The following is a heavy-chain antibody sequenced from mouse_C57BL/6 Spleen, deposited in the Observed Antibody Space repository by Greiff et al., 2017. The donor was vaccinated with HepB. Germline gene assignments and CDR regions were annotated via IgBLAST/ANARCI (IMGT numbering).Heavy chain of an antibody. J-gene: IGHJ2*01. V-gene: IGHV3-6*01. Sequence: DVQLQESGPGLVKPSQSLSLTCSVTGYSITSGYYWNWIRQFPGNKLEWMGYISYDGSNNYNPSLKNRISITRDTSKNQFFLKLNSVTTEDTATYYCARAGLVFDYWGQGTTLTVSS. D-gene: IGHD3-2*02. CDR2: ISYDGSN. CDR3: ARAGLVFDY. CDR1: GYSITSGYY.